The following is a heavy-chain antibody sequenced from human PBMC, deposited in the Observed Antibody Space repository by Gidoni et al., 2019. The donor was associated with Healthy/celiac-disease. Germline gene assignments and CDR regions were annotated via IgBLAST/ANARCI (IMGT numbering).Heavy chain of an antibody. CDR1: GCSISRSSYY. CDR2: ISYSGST. D-gene: IGHD3-16*02. J-gene: IGHJ4*02. Sequence: QLQLQESGPGLVKPSATLSLTCTVSGCSISRSSYYCGWIRQPPGKGLEWIGSISYSGSTYYNPSIKSRVTISVDTSKNQFSLKLSSVTAADTAVYYCERLEFIGITFGGVIAPFDYWGQGTLVTVSS. V-gene: IGHV4-39*01. CDR3: ERLEFIGITFGGVIAPFDY.